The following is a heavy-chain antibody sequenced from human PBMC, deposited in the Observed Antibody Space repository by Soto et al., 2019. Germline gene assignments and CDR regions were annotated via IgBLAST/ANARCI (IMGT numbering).Heavy chain of an antibody. V-gene: IGHV2-5*01. J-gene: IGHJ4*01. CDR1: GFSLNTSGMG. Sequence: QITLKESGPTLVKPTQTLTLTCTFSGFSLNTSGMGVGRIRQPPGKALEWLALIYWNDDKRYRPSLNSRFTIAKDTSKSQVVLTVTNVDPVVTATYSCARPMLVVVPAGTHYFEYWGQGILVSVSS. D-gene: IGHD2-2*01. CDR2: IYWNDDK. CDR3: ARPMLVVVPAGTHYFEY.